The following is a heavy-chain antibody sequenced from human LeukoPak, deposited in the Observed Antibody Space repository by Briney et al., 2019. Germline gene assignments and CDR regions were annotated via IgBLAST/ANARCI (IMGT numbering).Heavy chain of an antibody. CDR2: IYYSGST. CDR1: GGSISSYY. CDR3: ARGVVNWAHRGDWFDP. Sequence: SETLSLTCTVSGGSISSYYWSWIRQPPGKGLEWIGYIYYSGSTNYNPSLKSRVTISVDTSKNQFSLKLSSVTAADTAVYYCARGVVNWAHRGDWFDPWGQGTLVTVSS. D-gene: IGHD4-23*01. V-gene: IGHV4-59*12. J-gene: IGHJ5*02.